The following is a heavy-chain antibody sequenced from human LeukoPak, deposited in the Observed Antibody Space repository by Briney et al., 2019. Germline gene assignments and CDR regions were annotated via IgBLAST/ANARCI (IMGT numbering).Heavy chain of an antibody. V-gene: IGHV4-39*07. Sequence: SETLSLTCSVSGASISSGSNYWGWIRQPPGKTLEWIGSIYSSGSTYYNPSLKSRVIIIIDTPKNHFSLTLSSVTAADTAVYYCARETSQKGAHYMDVWGKGTTVTISS. CDR1: GASISSGSNY. CDR3: ARETSQKGAHYMDV. J-gene: IGHJ6*03. CDR2: IYSSGST. D-gene: IGHD3-16*01.